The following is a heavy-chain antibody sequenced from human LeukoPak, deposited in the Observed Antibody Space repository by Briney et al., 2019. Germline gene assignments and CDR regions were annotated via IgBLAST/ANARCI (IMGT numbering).Heavy chain of an antibody. CDR1: GLTISSSG. D-gene: IGHD1-1*01. CDR2: ISGSGYMT. CDR3: ARDGFNDRSGDNDGFDM. Sequence: GGSLRLSCAASGLTISSSGMSWVRQAPGKGLEWVSAISGSGYMTHYADSVRGRFTISRDTSKDTLYLQMNSLRADDTAVYYCARDGFNDRSGDNDGFDMWGQGTMVTVSS. V-gene: IGHV3-23*01. J-gene: IGHJ3*02.